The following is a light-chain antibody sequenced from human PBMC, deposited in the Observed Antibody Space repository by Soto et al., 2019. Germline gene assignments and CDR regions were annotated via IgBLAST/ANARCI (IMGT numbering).Light chain of an antibody. J-gene: IGLJ2*01. CDR1: SSDVGSYNL. CDR2: ECS. Sequence: QSALTQPASVSKSPGQSTTISCTGTSSDVGSYNLVSWYQQHPGKAPKLMIYECSKRPSGVSNRFSGSKSGNTASLTIDGLQAEDEADYYCCSYAGSRGLVFGGGTKLTVL. CDR3: CSYAGSRGLV. V-gene: IGLV2-23*01.